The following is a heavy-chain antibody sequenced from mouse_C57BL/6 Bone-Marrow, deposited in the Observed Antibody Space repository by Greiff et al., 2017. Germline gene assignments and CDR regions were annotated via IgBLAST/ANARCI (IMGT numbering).Heavy chain of an antibody. D-gene: IGHD2-12*01. CDR2: LDPENGDT. V-gene: IGHV14-4*01. CDR1: GFNIKDAY. CDR3: TTEAYYIFFYAMDY. Sequence: EVQLQQSGAELVRPGASVKLSCTASGFNIKDAYMHWVKQRPEQGLEWIGWLDPENGDTEYASKFQGKATITSDTSSNTAYLQLSSLTSEDTAVYYCTTEAYYIFFYAMDYWGQGTSVTVSS. J-gene: IGHJ4*01.